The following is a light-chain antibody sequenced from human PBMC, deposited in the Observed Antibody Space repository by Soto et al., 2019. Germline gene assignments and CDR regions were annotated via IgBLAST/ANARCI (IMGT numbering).Light chain of an antibody. J-gene: IGLJ2*01. V-gene: IGLV2-14*01. Sequence: QSALTQPASVSGSPGQSITISCTGSNSDIGGYNSVSWYQQHPGKAPKLLIFGVTNRPSGVSDRFSGSKSGNTAPLTISALQAEDEADYYCTSYTSVTIVVFGGGTKLTVL. CDR3: TSYTSVTIVV. CDR2: GVT. CDR1: NSDIGGYNS.